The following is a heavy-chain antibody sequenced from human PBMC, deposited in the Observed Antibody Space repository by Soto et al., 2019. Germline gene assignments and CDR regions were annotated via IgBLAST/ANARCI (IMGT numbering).Heavy chain of an antibody. D-gene: IGHD1-20*01. CDR2: ISANDVGT. V-gene: IGHV3-23*01. CDR3: AKAKNDYNWDNRPPFDY. Sequence: PGGSLRLSCEASGFTLRSYAMTWIRHAPGKGLEWVSLISANDVGTYYAESVKTRFTISTDQSRNTVYLQMDSLRADDTAIYYCAKAKNDYNWDNRPPFDYWGQGTLVTVSS. CDR1: GFTLRSYA. J-gene: IGHJ4*02.